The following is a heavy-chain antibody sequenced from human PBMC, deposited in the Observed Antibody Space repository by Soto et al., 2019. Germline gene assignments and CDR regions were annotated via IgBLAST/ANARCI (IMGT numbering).Heavy chain of an antibody. CDR3: ARGNGYYDTSGDFNS. J-gene: IGHJ4*02. Sequence: SETLSLTCTVSGYSISSGFYWGWIRQPPGKGLEWIGSGYHRGTSYYNPSLQSRVSISMDTSKNQFSLRLASVTAADTAVYYCARGNGYYDTSGDFNSRGQGALVTVSS. CDR1: GYSISSGFY. D-gene: IGHD3-22*01. CDR2: GYHRGTS. V-gene: IGHV4-38-2*02.